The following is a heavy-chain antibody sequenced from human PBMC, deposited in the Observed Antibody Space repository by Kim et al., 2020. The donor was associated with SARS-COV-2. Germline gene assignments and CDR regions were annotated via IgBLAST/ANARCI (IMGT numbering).Heavy chain of an antibody. CDR2: ISSSSSYI. J-gene: IGHJ3*02. D-gene: IGHD2-2*01. V-gene: IGHV3-21*01. CDR1: GFTFSSYS. CDR3: ARDPVVVVPAAMVPVWRSDAFDI. Sequence: GGYLRLSCAASGFTFSSYSMNWVRQAPGKGLEWFSSISSSSSYIYYADSVKGRFTISRDNAKNSLYLQMNSLRAEDTAVYYCARDPVVVVPAAMVPVWRSDAFDIWGQGTMVTVSS.